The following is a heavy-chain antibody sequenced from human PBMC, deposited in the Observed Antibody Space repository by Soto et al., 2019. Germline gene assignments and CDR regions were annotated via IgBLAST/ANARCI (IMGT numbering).Heavy chain of an antibody. D-gene: IGHD3-16*01. Sequence: EVQLVESGGGLVQPGGSLRLSCATSGFTFGDYWMHWVRQAPGEGLVWVARINSDETTIYADSVKGRFTISRDNAMNTLSLQMNSLRAEDTAVYYCAVGGRGKYCNYFDYWGRGTLVTVSS. V-gene: IGHV3-74*01. CDR1: GFTFGDYW. CDR3: AVGGRGKYCNYFDY. CDR2: INSDETT. J-gene: IGHJ4*02.